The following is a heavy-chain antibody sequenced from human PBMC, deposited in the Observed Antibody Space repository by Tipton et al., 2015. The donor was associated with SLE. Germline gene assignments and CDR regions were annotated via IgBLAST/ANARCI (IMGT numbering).Heavy chain of an antibody. Sequence: TLSLTCTVSGASINSGGHYWSWIRQRSGKGLEWIGYIYDSGSTYYSPSLKSRLTISAHTSKNQFSLKVNSVTAADTAVYYCARDLYSSDWNYYGMDVWGQGTTVTVSS. CDR1: GASINSGGHY. V-gene: IGHV4-31*03. CDR2: IYDSGST. J-gene: IGHJ6*02. D-gene: IGHD6-19*01. CDR3: ARDLYSSDWNYYGMDV.